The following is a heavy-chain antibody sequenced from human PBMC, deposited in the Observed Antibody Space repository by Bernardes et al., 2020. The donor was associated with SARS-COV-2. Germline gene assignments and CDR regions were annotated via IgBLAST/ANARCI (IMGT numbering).Heavy chain of an antibody. D-gene: IGHD3-16*01. CDR2: ISGGGTTV. V-gene: IGHV3-11*01. CDR3: AEGAV. CDR1: VFTFSDYY. J-gene: IGHJ6*02. Sequence: GRSLRLSCMASVFTFSDYYISWIRQAPGKGLEWISYISGGGTTVFYADSVRGRFTISRDNAKNTLYLQMNSLRAEDTAVYYCAEGAVRGQGTTVTVSS.